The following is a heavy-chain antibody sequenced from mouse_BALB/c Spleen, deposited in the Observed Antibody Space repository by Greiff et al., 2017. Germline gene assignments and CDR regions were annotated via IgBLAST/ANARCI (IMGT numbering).Heavy chain of an antibody. CDR1: GYSITSDYA. D-gene: IGHD2-1*01. Sequence: EVQRVESGPGLVKPSQSLSLTCTVTGYSITSDYAWNWIRQFPGNKLEWMGYISYSGSTSYNPSLKSRISITRDTSKNQFFLQLNSVTTEDTATYYCARSIYYGNYFAYWGQGTLVTVSA. CDR3: ARSIYYGNYFAY. CDR2: ISYSGST. V-gene: IGHV3-2*02. J-gene: IGHJ3*01.